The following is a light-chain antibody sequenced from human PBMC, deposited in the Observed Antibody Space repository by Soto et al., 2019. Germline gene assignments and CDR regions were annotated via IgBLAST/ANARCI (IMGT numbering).Light chain of an antibody. J-gene: IGLJ1*01. CDR3: SSFTSSSTLV. V-gene: IGLV2-14*01. CDR2: EVS. Sequence: QSALTQPPSVSGSPGQSVTISCTGTSSDFASYNHVSWYQHHPGKAPKLVIYEVSNRPSGVSDRFSGSKSGNTASLTISGLQAEDEADYYCSSFTSSSTLVFGTGTKVTVL. CDR1: SSDFASYNH.